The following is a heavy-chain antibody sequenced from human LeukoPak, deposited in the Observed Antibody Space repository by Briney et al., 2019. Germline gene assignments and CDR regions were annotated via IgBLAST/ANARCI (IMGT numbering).Heavy chain of an antibody. D-gene: IGHD2-2*02. J-gene: IGHJ2*01. CDR3: ARAALDCSSTSCYNYFDL. CDR2: IGTAGDT. CDR1: GFPFSSYD. Sequence: GGSLRLSCAASGFPFSSYDMHWGRQATGKGLEGGSAIGTAGDTYYPGSVKGRFTISRENAKNSLYLQMNSLRAGDTAVYYCARAALDCSSTSCYNYFDLWGRGTLVTVSS. V-gene: IGHV3-13*01.